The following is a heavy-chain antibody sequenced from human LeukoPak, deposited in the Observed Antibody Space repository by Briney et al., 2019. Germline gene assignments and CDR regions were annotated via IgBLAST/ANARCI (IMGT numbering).Heavy chain of an antibody. CDR1: GYTFTGYY. Sequence: VAPVKVSCKASGYTFTGYYMHWVRQAPGQGLEWMGWINPNSGGTNYAQKFQGRVTMTRDTSISTAYMELSRLRSDDTAVYYCARAGPNYDYVWGSYRYTYYFDYWGQGTLVTVSS. J-gene: IGHJ4*02. V-gene: IGHV1-2*02. CDR2: INPNSGGT. CDR3: ARAGPNYDYVWGSYRYTYYFDY. D-gene: IGHD3-16*02.